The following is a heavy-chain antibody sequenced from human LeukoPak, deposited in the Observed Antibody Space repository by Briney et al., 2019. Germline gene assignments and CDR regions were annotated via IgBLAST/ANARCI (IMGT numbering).Heavy chain of an antibody. CDR3: ARGLAYYDSSGYPTI. V-gene: IGHV1-2*02. Sequence: ASVTVSCRASGYTFTDYYIHGVRQAPGQGLEWMGWISPHTGGSNLAQTFQGRVTMTRDTSTSTVHMELSRLTSDDTAMYYCARGLAYYDSSGYPTIWGQGTLVTVSS. CDR1: GYTFTDYY. CDR2: ISPHTGGS. D-gene: IGHD3-22*01. J-gene: IGHJ4*02.